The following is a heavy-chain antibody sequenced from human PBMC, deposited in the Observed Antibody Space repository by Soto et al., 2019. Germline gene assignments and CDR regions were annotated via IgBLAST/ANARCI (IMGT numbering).Heavy chain of an antibody. CDR2: ISGSGGST. V-gene: IGHV3-23*01. D-gene: IGHD3-22*01. CDR3: AGDYHDSSGYYY. J-gene: IGHJ4*02. CDR1: GFTFSSYA. Sequence: GGSLRLSCAASGFTFSSYAMSWVRQAPGKGLEWVSAISGSGGSTYYADSVKGRFTISRDNSKNTLYLQMNSLRAEDTAVYYCAGDYHDSSGYYYWGQGTLVTVSS.